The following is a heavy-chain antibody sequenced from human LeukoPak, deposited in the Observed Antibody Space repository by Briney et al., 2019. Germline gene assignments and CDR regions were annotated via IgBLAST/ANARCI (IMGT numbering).Heavy chain of an antibody. Sequence: GEPMKFSCMCSGYSFTSYWSGWLRPTPGKGLEWMGIIYPGDSETRSSPSFQGQVTISADKSTSTAYLQWSSLKASGTAMYYCARRVDDGFDYWGQGTLVTVSS. V-gene: IGHV5-51*01. D-gene: IGHD3-3*01. J-gene: IGHJ4*02. CDR3: ARRVDDGFDY. CDR2: IYPGDSET. CDR1: GYSFTSYW.